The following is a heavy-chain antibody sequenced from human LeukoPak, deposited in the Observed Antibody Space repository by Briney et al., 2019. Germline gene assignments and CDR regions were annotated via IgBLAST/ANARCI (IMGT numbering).Heavy chain of an antibody. D-gene: IGHD6-13*01. CDR3: ARAVAAADFSPGY. CDR1: GFTFSSYG. V-gene: IGHV3-33*01. CDR2: IWYDGSNK. Sequence: PGGSLRLSCAASGFTFSSYGMHWVRQAPGKGLEWVAVIWYDGSNKYYADSVKGRFTISRDNSKNTLYLQMNSLRAEDTAVYYCARAVAAADFSPGYWGQGTLVTVSS. J-gene: IGHJ4*02.